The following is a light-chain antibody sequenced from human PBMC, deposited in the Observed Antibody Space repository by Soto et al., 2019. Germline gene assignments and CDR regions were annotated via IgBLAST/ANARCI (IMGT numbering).Light chain of an antibody. Sequence: EKVSSQSPATLSASPGESATLSCRASQTVSRNLAWYQQRPGQAPRLLIYDISNRATGVPARFSGSGSETEFTLTIRSLQSEDFAVYFCQQYNNWPSFAQGTRLEI. CDR1: QTVSRN. CDR3: QQYNNWPS. V-gene: IGKV3-15*01. J-gene: IGKJ5*01. CDR2: DIS.